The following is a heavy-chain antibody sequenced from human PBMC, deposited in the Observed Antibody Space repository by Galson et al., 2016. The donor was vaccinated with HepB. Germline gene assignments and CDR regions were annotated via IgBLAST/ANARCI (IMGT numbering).Heavy chain of an antibody. D-gene: IGHD6-13*01. J-gene: IGHJ6*02. Sequence: QAPGKGLEWVALIPYDGRNIYYADSVKGQFFISRDNSKNTLYLQMNSLRPEDTGVYYCARDREQQLPDYIFYYYGMDVWGQGTTVTVSS. CDR2: IPYDGRNI. V-gene: IGHV3-30*04. CDR3: ARDREQQLPDYIFYYYGMDV.